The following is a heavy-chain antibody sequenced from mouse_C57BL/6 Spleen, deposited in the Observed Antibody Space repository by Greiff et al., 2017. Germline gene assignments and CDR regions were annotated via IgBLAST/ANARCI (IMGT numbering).Heavy chain of an antibody. V-gene: IGHV1-80*01. J-gene: IGHJ4*01. D-gene: IGHD2-3*01. CDR1: GYAFSSYW. CDR3: ARWIDDYAMDY. CDR2: IYPGDGDT. Sequence: VQLQESGAELVKPGASVKISCKASGYAFSSYWMNWVKQRPGKGLEWIGQIYPGDGDTNYNGKFKGKATLTADKSSSTAYMQLSSLTSEDSAVYFCARWIDDYAMDYWGQGTSVTVSS.